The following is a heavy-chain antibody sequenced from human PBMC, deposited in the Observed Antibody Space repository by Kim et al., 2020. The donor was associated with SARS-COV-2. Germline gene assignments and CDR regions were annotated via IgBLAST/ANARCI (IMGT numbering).Heavy chain of an antibody. J-gene: IGHJ6*02. CDR1: GFFLSTDS. CDR3: ASGPLQGGMDV. V-gene: IGHV3-21*01. Sequence: GGSLRLSCEASGFFLSTDSMHWVRQAPGKGLEWVSSISGDSRYIYYADSVRGRLTVSRDNAKRSLYLQMNGLGVDDTAVYYCASGPLQGGMDVWGQGTKVPVPS. CDR2: ISGDSRYI. D-gene: IGHD2-15*01.